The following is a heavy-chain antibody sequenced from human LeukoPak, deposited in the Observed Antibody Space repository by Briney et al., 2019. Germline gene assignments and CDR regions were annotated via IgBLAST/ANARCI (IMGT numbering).Heavy chain of an antibody. CDR2: IYTSGST. CDR3: ARHYALGDAFDI. D-gene: IGHD3-16*01. V-gene: IGHV4-4*09. Sequence: SENLSLTCTVSGGSISSYYWSWIRQPPGKGLEWIGYIYTSGSTNYNPSLKSRVTISVDTSKNQFSLKLSSVTAADTAVYYCARHYALGDAFDIWAKGQWSPSLQ. CDR1: GGSISSYY. J-gene: IGHJ3*02.